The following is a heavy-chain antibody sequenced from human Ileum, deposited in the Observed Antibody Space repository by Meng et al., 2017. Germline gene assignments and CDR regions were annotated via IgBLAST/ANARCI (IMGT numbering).Heavy chain of an antibody. Sequence: GESLKISCAASGFTFSSFWRSWVRQAPGKGLEWVANIKQDESEKYYVDSVKGRFTISRDNAKNSLYLQMNSLRAEDTAVYYCARYGIAVAGTYFDYWGQGTLVTVSS. D-gene: IGHD6-19*01. J-gene: IGHJ4*02. V-gene: IGHV3-7*01. CDR2: IKQDESEK. CDR1: GFTFSSFW. CDR3: ARYGIAVAGTYFDY.